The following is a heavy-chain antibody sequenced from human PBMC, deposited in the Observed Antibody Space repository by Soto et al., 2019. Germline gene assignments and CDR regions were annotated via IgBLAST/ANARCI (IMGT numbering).Heavy chain of an antibody. D-gene: IGHD4-17*01. V-gene: IGHV1-18*01. CDR1: GYPFTGYS. J-gene: IGHJ4*02. Sequence: QVPLVQSGAEVKKPGASVKVSCKASGYPFTGYSVGWVRQAPGQGLEWMGWISAYSGDTYYAQRFQDRLSMTTDASTSTAYMELRSLRSDDTAVYYCARPSGSYGDYAWSLKYWVQGTLVTVSS. CDR3: ARPSGSYGDYAWSLKY. CDR2: ISAYSGDT.